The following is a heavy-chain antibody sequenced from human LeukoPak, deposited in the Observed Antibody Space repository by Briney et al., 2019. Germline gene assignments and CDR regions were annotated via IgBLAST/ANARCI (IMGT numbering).Heavy chain of an antibody. CDR1: GFTFSSYW. CDR3: AKGRDSSSWGGAFDI. J-gene: IGHJ3*02. D-gene: IGHD6-13*01. Sequence: GGSLRLSCAASGFTFSSYWMNWVRQAPGKGLEWVANIKQDGSEKYYVDSVKGRFTISRDNAKNSLYLQMNSLRAEDTALYYCAKGRDSSSWGGAFDIWGQGTVVTVSS. CDR2: IKQDGSEK. V-gene: IGHV3-7*03.